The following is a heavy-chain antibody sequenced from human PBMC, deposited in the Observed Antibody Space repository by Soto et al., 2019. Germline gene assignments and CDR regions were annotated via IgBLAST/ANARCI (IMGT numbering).Heavy chain of an antibody. V-gene: IGHV4-31*03. CDR2: IHYSGRS. Sequence: TLSLTCTVSGRSIRSGSFFWTWIRPHPVKGLEWIGSIHYSGRSKYNPSLGSRLTMSIDTSKNQFSLNLNSVTAADTAMYYCARGDSVFDYWGQGTLVTAPQ. J-gene: IGHJ4*02. CDR3: ARGDSVFDY. CDR1: GRSIRSGSFF. D-gene: IGHD2-21*01.